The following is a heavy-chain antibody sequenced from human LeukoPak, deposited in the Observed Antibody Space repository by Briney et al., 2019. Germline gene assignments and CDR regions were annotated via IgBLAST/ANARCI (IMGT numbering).Heavy chain of an antibody. D-gene: IGHD4-17*01. V-gene: IGHV3-21*01. CDR2: ISSSSSYI. CDR3: ARDSHDYGDYFDY. Sequence: PGGSLRLSCAASGFTFSSYGMNWVRQAPGKGLEWVSSISSSSSYIYYADSVKGRFTISRDNAKNSLYLQMNSLRAEDTAVYYCARDSHDYGDYFDYWGQGTLVTVSS. J-gene: IGHJ4*02. CDR1: GFTFSSYG.